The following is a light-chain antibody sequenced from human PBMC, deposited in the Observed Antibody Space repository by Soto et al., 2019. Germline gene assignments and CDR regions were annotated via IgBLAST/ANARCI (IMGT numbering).Light chain of an antibody. V-gene: IGLV2-14*01. CDR1: RRDVGGYNY. Sequence: QSALTQPASVSGSPGQSITISGTGTRRDVGGYNYVSWYQQYPGKSPKLLIYEVTHRPSGVSNRFSGSKSGNTASLTISGLQAEDEADYYCSSYTISNTLPFVFGTGTKVTVL. J-gene: IGLJ1*01. CDR2: EVT. CDR3: SSYTISNTLPFV.